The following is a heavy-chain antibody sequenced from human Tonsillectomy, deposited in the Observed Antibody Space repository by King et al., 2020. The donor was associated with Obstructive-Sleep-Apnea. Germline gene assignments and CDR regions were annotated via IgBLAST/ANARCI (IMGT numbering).Heavy chain of an antibody. Sequence: QLVQSGAEVKKPGSSMKVSCKASGGTFSTNAISWGRQAPGQGLDWMGGIIPILGMVNYAQKFQGRVTITADKSTTPASMELGSLRSEDTAVYYCARGRSTSSRSLSYFDYWGQGTLVTVSS. D-gene: IGHD6-6*01. V-gene: IGHV1-69*04. CDR3: ARGRSTSSRSLSYFDY. CDR1: GGTFSTNA. CDR2: IIPILGMV. J-gene: IGHJ4*02.